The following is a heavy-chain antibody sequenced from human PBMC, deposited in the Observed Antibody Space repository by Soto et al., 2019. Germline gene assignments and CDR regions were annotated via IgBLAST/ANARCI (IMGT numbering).Heavy chain of an antibody. Sequence: VKLSESGGGFIPPGASARLSCITSGFIFDNYAMSWVRQSPRRGLEWVAAISGSGHATYYTQSVQGRFIISRDKSKKTVFLQMNNLIAEDTAVYYCAKGRYFDSSGGCANYWGLGTLVTVSS. V-gene: IGHV3-23*01. CDR3: AKGRYFDSSGGCANY. CDR2: ISGSGHAT. J-gene: IGHJ4*02. D-gene: IGHD3-22*01. CDR1: GFIFDNYA.